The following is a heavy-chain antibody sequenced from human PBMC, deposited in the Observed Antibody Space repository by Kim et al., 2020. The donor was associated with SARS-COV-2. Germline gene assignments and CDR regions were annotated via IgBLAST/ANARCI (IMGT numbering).Heavy chain of an antibody. J-gene: IGHJ4*02. CDR2: IYNSEST. V-gene: IGHV4-59*13. D-gene: IGHD6-19*01. CDR1: GGSISSYY. CDR3: ARSGYNNGWFANFDY. Sequence: SKTLSLTCSVSGGSISSYYWSWVRQPPGKGLEWIGYIYNSESTSYNPSLKSRVTISVDTSKNQFSLKLSSVTAADTAVYYCARSGYNNGWFANFDYWGQG.